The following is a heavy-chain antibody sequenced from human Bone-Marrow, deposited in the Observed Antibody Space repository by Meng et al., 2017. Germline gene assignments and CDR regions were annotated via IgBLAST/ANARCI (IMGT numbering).Heavy chain of an antibody. J-gene: IGHJ4*02. CDR3: TKVHGEGYSAH. CDR2: IHYSGST. D-gene: IGHD5-24*01. CDR1: GGTINSGYNH. V-gene: IGHV4-61*01. Sequence: SETLSLTCTVSGGTINSGYNHWSWIRQSPGKGLEWIGYIHYSGSTRYNPSLKSRVTISIDTSKNQFSLRLSTATAADTAVYYCTKVHGEGYSAHWGQGTLVTVSS.